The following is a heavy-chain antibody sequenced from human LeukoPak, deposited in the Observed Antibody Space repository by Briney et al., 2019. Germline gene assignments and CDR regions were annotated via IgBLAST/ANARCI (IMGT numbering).Heavy chain of an antibody. Sequence: SETLSLTCSVSGGAISSDSYYWGWIRQPPGKGLEWIASINYSGSTYYNPSLNSRATISVDTPKTQFSLRLSSATAADTAVYYCARLSDFWGQGILVTVSS. CDR3: ARLSDF. V-gene: IGHV4-39*01. J-gene: IGHJ4*02. CDR2: INYSGST. CDR1: GGAISSDSYY.